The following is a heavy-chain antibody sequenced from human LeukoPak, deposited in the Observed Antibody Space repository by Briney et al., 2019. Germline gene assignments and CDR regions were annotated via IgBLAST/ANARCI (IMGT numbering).Heavy chain of an antibody. CDR2: IYHSVSA. CDR1: RGSICIYY. V-gene: IGHV4-38-2*02. CDR3: ARAYYDFWSGYSGYYYMDV. J-gene: IGHJ6*03. D-gene: IGHD3-3*01. Sequence: PSETLSLTRTVSRGSICIYYWGCGRHPPGKGQGWIVGIYHSVSAYYNPSLTSRVTISVDTSKNHCSLKLSSVTAADTAVYYCARAYYDFWSGYSGYYYMDVWGKGTTVTVSS.